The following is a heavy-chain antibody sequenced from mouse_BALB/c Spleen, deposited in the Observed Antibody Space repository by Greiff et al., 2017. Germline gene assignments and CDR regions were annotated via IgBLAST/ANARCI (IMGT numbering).Heavy chain of an antibody. CDR1: GYTFTSYW. J-gene: IGHJ3*01. CDR2: INPSTGYT. D-gene: IGHD2-2*01. Sequence: VQLQQSGAELVRPGTSVKVSCKASGYTFTSYWMHWVKQRPGQGLEWIGYINPSTGYTEYNQKFKDKATLTADKSSSTAYMQLSSLTSEDSAVYYCARCYGYDGPWFAYWGQGTLVTVSA. CDR3: ARCYGYDGPWFAY. V-gene: IGHV1-4*01.